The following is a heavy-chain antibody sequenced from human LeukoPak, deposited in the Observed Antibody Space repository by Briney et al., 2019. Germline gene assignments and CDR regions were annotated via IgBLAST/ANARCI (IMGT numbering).Heavy chain of an antibody. V-gene: IGHV3-66*01. CDR1: GFTVSGDY. CDR3: ARDRFNGMDV. J-gene: IGHJ6*02. CDR2: IYSGVTT. D-gene: IGHD3-3*01. Sequence: GGSLRLSCAVSGFTVSGDYMTWVRQAPGKGLEWVSIIYSGVTTYYADSVKGRFIISRDNSKNTLYLQMNSLRAEDTAVYYCARDRFNGMDVWGQGTTVTVSS.